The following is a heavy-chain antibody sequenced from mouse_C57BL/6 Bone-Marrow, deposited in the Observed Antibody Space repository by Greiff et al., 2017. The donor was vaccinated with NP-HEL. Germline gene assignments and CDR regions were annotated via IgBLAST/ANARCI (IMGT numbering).Heavy chain of an antibody. Sequence: VQLKQSGPELVKPGASVKISCKASGYTFTDYYMNWVKQSHGKSLEWIGDINPNNGGTSYNQKFKGKATLTVDKSSSTAYMELRSLTSEDSAVYYCARAGYSNPYYFDYWGQGTTLTVSS. V-gene: IGHV1-26*01. J-gene: IGHJ2*01. D-gene: IGHD2-5*01. CDR2: INPNNGGT. CDR3: ARAGYSNPYYFDY. CDR1: GYTFTDYY.